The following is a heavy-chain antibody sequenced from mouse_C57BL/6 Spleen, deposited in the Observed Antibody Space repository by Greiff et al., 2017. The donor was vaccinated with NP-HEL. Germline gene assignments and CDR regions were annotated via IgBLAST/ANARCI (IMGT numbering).Heavy chain of an antibody. CDR3: ARDLGYGNYGY. CDR2: ILPGSGST. D-gene: IGHD2-1*01. Sequence: VKLMESGAELMKPGASVKLSCKATGYTFTGYWIEWVKQRPGHGLEWIGEILPGSGSTNDNEKFKGKATFTADTSSNTAYMQLSSLTTEDSAIYYCARDLGYGNYGYWGQGTTLTVSS. CDR1: GYTFTGYW. V-gene: IGHV1-9*01. J-gene: IGHJ2*01.